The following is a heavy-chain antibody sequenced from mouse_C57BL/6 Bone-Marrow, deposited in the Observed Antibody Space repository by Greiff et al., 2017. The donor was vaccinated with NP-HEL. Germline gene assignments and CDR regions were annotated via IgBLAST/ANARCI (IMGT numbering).Heavy chain of an antibody. CDR3: ARRGGNYFYAMDY. V-gene: IGHV1-76*01. Sequence: VQLVESGAELVRPGASVKLSCKASGYTFTDYYINWVKQRPGQGLEWIARIYPGSGNTYYNEKFKGKATLTAEKSSSTAYMQLSSLTSEDSAVYFCARRGGNYFYAMDYWGQGTSVTVSS. D-gene: IGHD2-1*01. CDR1: GYTFTDYY. J-gene: IGHJ4*01. CDR2: IYPGSGNT.